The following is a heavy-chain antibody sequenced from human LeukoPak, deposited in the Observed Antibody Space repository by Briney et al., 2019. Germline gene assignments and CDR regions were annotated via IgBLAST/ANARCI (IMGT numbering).Heavy chain of an antibody. D-gene: IGHD6-19*01. V-gene: IGHV3-30-3*01. Sequence: PGRSLRLSCAASGFTFSSYAMHWVRQAPGKGLEWVAVISYDGSNKYYADSVKGRFTISRDNSKNTLYLQMNSLRAEDTAVYYCARVRAQWLGYFDYWGQGTLVTVSS. CDR1: GFTFSSYA. J-gene: IGHJ4*02. CDR2: ISYDGSNK. CDR3: ARVRAQWLGYFDY.